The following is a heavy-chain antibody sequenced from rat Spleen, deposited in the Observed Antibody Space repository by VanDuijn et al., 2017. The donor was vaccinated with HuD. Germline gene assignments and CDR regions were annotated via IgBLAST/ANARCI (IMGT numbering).Heavy chain of an antibody. J-gene: IGHJ2*01. CDR3: ANGWVYY. D-gene: IGHD1-7*01. CDR2: ISPSGGGT. V-gene: IGHV5S13*01. CDR1: GFTFSNYD. Sequence: EVQLVESGGGLVQPGRSLKLSCAASGFTFSNYDMAWVRQAPKKGLEWVASISPSGGGTYYRDSVKGRFTVSRDYAKNTLYLQMDSLRSEDTATYYCANGWVYYWGQGVMVTVSS.